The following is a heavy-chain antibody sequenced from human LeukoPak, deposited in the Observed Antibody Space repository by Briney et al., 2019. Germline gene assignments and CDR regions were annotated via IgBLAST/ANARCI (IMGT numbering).Heavy chain of an antibody. CDR1: GFTFRNYG. CDR3: ARDPYNTILYRLAH. Sequence: GGSLRLSCAASGFTFRNYGMHWVRQAPVKGLEWVTFIRYDGTNKNYADSVEGRFTVSRDNSKSTLYLQLNSLRAEDTATYYCARDPYNTILYRLAHWGQGTLVTVSS. CDR2: IRYDGTNK. D-gene: IGHD3-10*01. J-gene: IGHJ4*02. V-gene: IGHV3-30*02.